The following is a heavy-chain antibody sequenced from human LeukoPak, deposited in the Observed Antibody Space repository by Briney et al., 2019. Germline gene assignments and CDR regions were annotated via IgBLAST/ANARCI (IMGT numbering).Heavy chain of an antibody. J-gene: IGHJ2*01. CDR3: ARDSPPRYCDL. Sequence: SGGSLRLSCAASGFTFSNYGMHWVRQAPGKGLEWVALIWYDGSNKYSADSVKGRFTISRDNSKSTLFLQLNSLRAEDTAVYYCARDSPPRYCDLWGRGTRVSVSS. CDR2: IWYDGSNK. V-gene: IGHV3-33*01. CDR1: GFTFSNYG.